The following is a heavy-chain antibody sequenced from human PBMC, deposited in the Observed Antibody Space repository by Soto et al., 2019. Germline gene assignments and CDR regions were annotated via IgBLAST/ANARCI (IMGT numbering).Heavy chain of an antibody. CDR1: GGTFSSYT. V-gene: IGHV1-69*02. D-gene: IGHD3-16*01. J-gene: IGHJ4*02. CDR2: IIPILGIA. CDR3: ARALGDGYNLDY. Sequence: QVQLVQSGAEVKKPGSSVKVSCKASGGTFSSYTISWVRQAPGQGLEWMGRIIPILGIANYAQKFQGRVTITADKSTSTGYMELSSLRSEDTAVYYCARALGDGYNLDYWGQGTLVTVSS.